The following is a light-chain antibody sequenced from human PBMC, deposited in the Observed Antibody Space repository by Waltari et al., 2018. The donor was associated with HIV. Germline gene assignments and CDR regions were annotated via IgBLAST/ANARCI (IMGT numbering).Light chain of an antibody. V-gene: IGLV2-11*01. J-gene: IGLJ1*01. CDR3: CSYGGTYNV. CDR1: TSDVGAYNS. Sequence: QSALTQPLSVSGSPGQSVTIPCTGTTSDVGAYNSASWYQQHPGHAPQLLIYEVSKWPSGVPDRFSGSKSGNTASLTISELRADDEADYYCCSYGGTYNVFGTGTKVTIL. CDR2: EVS.